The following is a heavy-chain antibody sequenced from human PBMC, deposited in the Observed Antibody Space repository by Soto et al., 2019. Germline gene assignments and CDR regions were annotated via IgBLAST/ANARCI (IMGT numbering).Heavy chain of an antibody. CDR2: IYPGDSDT. V-gene: IGHV5-51*01. Sequence: GESLKISCKGSGYSFTSYWIGWVRQMPGKGLEWMGIIYPGDSDTRYSPSFQGQVTISADKSISTAYLQWSSLKASDTAMYYCARPPVVVGHPEKDAFDIWGQGTMVTVSS. CDR1: GYSFTSYW. CDR3: ARPPVVVGHPEKDAFDI. D-gene: IGHD2-15*01. J-gene: IGHJ3*02.